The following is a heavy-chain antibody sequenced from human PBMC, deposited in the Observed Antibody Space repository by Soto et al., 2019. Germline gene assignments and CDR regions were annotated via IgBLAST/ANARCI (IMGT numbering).Heavy chain of an antibody. CDR2: IYWDDDK. CDR1: GFSLSSTRMA. D-gene: IGHD6-19*01. V-gene: IGHV2-5*02. CDR3: AHIVVAGLGYYFDY. J-gene: IGHJ4*02. Sequence: QITLKESGPTLVKPTQTLTLTCTFSGFSLSSTRMAVGWIRQPPGKALEWLALIYWDDDKRYSPFLKSRLTTPXEPSKNQVVLTMSNMDPVDTARYYCAHIVVAGLGYYFDYWGQGTLVTVSS.